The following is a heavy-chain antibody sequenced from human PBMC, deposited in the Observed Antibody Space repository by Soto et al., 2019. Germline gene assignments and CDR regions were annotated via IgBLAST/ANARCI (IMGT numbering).Heavy chain of an antibody. Sequence: SETLSLTCTVSGGSISSRGYYWSWIRQHPGKGLEWIGYIYYSGSTYYNPSLKSRVTISVDTSKNQFSLKLSSVTDADTAVYYCARDPDSAVNSNYLSWFEPGGKGNLVTV. CDR2: IYYSGST. V-gene: IGHV4-31*03. CDR1: GGSISSRGYY. D-gene: IGHD4-4*01. CDR3: ARDPDSAVNSNYLSWFEP. J-gene: IGHJ5*02.